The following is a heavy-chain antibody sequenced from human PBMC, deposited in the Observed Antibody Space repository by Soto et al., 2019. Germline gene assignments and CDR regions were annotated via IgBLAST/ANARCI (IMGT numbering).Heavy chain of an antibody. CDR1: GFTFSSYG. Sequence: GGSLRLSCAASGFTFSSYGMHWVRQAPGKGLEWVAVIWYDGSNKYYADSVKGRFTISRDNSKNTLYLQMNSLRAEDTAVYYCARDFELSMIVLDYWGQGTLVTVSS. CDR3: ARDFELSMIVLDY. J-gene: IGHJ4*02. V-gene: IGHV3-33*01. D-gene: IGHD3-22*01. CDR2: IWYDGSNK.